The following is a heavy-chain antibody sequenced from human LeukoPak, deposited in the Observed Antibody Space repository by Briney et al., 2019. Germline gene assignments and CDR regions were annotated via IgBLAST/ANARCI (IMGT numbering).Heavy chain of an antibody. CDR2: ISAYNGNT. D-gene: IGHD4-17*01. Sequence: ASVKLSCTASGYTFSSYGISWVRQAPGQGLEWMAWISAYNGNTNYAQKLQGRVTMTTDTSTSTAYMELRSLRSDDTAVYYCARDPQVYGDFDNWFDPWGQGTLVTVSS. CDR1: GYTFSSYG. CDR3: ARDPQVYGDFDNWFDP. J-gene: IGHJ5*02. V-gene: IGHV1-18*01.